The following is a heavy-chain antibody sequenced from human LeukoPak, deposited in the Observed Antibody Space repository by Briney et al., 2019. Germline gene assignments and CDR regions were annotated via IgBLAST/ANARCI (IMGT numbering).Heavy chain of an antibody. J-gene: IGHJ6*02. CDR2: IIPILGTA. Sequence: SVKVSCKASGGTFSSYAISWVRQAPGQGLEWMGRIIPILGTANYAQKFQGRVTITADKSTSTAYMELSSLRSEDTAVYYCAREIVVVTAARPDYYYGMDVWGQGTTVTVSS. D-gene: IGHD2-21*02. CDR3: AREIVVVTAARPDYYYGMDV. V-gene: IGHV1-69*04. CDR1: GGTFSSYA.